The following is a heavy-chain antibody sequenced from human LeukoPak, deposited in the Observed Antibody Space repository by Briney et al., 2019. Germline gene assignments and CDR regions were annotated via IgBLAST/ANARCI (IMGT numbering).Heavy chain of an antibody. CDR1: GGSISNYY. CDR3: AEDGTRPFYGSGSYYNYFDS. V-gene: IGHV4-4*07. Sequence: SETLPLTCTVSGGSISNYYWSWIRQPAGKRLEWIGRISKSGSTNYNPSLKSRVTMSVDTSRNQLSLKLSSVTAADTAVYYCAEDGTRPFYGSGSYYNYFDSWGQGTLVTVSS. J-gene: IGHJ4*02. CDR2: ISKSGST. D-gene: IGHD3-10*01.